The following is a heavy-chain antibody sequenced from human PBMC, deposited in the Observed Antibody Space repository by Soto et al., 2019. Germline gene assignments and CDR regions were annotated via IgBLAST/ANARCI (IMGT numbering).Heavy chain of an antibody. CDR2: ISSNSAYI. CDR3: TRDASRDCSARGWVDP. V-gene: IGHV3-21*02. Sequence: EVQLVESGGGLVKPGGSLRLSCAASGFTFRSFTMNWVRQAPGTGLEWVSTISSNSAYIYYTDARRGRFTISRDNAKNSLHLQMNNMRAEDTAVYYCTRDASRDCSARGWVDPSGPGTRVNASS. J-gene: IGHJ5*02. D-gene: IGHD2-21*02. CDR1: GFTFRSFT.